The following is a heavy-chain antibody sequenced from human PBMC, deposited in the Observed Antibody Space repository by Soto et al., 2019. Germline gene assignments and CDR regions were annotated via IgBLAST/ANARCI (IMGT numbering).Heavy chain of an antibody. Sequence: ASVKVSCKASGYTFTSYGISWVRQAPGQGLEWMGWISAYNGNTNYAQKLQGRVTMTTDTSTSTAYMELRSLRSDDTAVYYCARATYDFWSGYGPNWFDPWGQGTLVTVSS. V-gene: IGHV1-18*01. D-gene: IGHD3-3*01. J-gene: IGHJ5*02. CDR3: ARATYDFWSGYGPNWFDP. CDR2: ISAYNGNT. CDR1: GYTFTSYG.